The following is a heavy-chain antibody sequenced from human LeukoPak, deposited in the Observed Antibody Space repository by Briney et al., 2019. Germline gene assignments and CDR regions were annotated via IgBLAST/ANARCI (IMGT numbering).Heavy chain of an antibody. CDR2: IRGSGTTI. Sequence: GGSLRLSCAGSGFTFSSYEMNWVRQAPGKGLEWVSYIRGSGTTISYADSVKGRFTISRDNAKNSLYLQMNSLRGEDTAIYYCARAAGDYVRFDYLGQGTLVTVSS. J-gene: IGHJ4*02. CDR3: ARAAGDYVRFDY. CDR1: GFTFSSYE. V-gene: IGHV3-48*03. D-gene: IGHD4-17*01.